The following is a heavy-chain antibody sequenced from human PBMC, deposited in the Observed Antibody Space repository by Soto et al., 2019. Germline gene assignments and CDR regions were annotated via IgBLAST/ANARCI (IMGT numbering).Heavy chain of an antibody. J-gene: IGHJ4*02. D-gene: IGHD1-1*01. CDR3: ARRAEANGWNGFGADKYYFDF. Sequence: ASMKVSRKASGYTFTSYDIYWVRQATGQGLEWMGWMNPNTGNSGYAQKFQGRVTVTSDTSINTVHMELSSLRSEDTAVYYCARRAEANGWNGFGADKYYFDFWGQGTLVTVSS. CDR1: GYTFTSYD. CDR2: MNPNTGNS. V-gene: IGHV1-8*01.